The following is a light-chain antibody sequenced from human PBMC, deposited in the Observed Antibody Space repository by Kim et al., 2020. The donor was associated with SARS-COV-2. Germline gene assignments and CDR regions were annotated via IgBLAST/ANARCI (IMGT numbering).Light chain of an antibody. Sequence: PASLSCQSRQSLVPSAGNTYFLCFPQTPGQSPTRLMYSVFIRDSGVPDIFRGSASGTDFTLRINRVEAEDVGVYYCVHHNYGITFGQGTRLEIK. CDR3: VHHNYGIT. CDR1: QSLVPSAGNTY. CDR2: SVF. J-gene: IGKJ5*01. V-gene: IGKV2-30*02.